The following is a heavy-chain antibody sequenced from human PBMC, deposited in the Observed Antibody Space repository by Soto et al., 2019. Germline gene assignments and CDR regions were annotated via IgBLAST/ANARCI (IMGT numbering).Heavy chain of an antibody. V-gene: IGHV3-13*01. CDR3: AKSTEIGTHFFDS. D-gene: IGHD6-13*01. J-gene: IGHJ4*02. CDR1: GFTFSGFD. CDR2: IGTAGDT. Sequence: PGGSLRLSCEASGFTFSGFDMHWVRQPTGKGLEWVSSIGTAGDTYYAVSVKGRFTISRDNAKNSLSLQMNSLRAGDMAVYFCAKSTEIGTHFFDSWGQGTQVTVYS.